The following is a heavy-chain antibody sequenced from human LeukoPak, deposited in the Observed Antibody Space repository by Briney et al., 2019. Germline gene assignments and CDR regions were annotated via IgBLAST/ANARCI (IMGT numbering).Heavy chain of an antibody. V-gene: IGHV1-69*01. CDR2: IIPIFGTA. J-gene: IGHJ4*02. D-gene: IGHD3-22*01. Sequence: GSSVKVSCKASGGTLSSYAISWVRQAPGQGLEWMGGIIPIFGTANYAQKFQGRVTITADESTSTAYMELSSLRSEDTAVYYCARRWGVQWYYYDSSGYYPFDYWGQGTLVTVSS. CDR3: ARRWGVQWYYYDSSGYYPFDY. CDR1: GGTLSSYA.